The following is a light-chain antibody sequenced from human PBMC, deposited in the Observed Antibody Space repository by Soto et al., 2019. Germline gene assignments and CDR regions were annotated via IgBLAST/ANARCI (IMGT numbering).Light chain of an antibody. CDR2: AAS. CDR3: QQAYSFPLT. J-gene: IGKJ4*01. V-gene: IGKV1-12*01. CDR1: QSVSTW. Sequence: ASQSVSTWLAWYQQKAGKAPKLLIYAASTLQSGVPSRFSGSGSGTDFTLTISSLQPEDSAAYFCQQAYSFPLTFGGGTKVDIK.